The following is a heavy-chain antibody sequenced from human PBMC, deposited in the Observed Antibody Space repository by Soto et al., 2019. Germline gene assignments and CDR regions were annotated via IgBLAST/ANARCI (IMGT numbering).Heavy chain of an antibody. CDR3: ATGGIDIYH. V-gene: IGHV1-18*01. CDR1: GYTFTSYG. Sequence: QVQLVQSGAEVKKPGASVKVSCKASGYTFTSYGISWVRQAPGQGLEWMGWISAYNGNTNYAQKHQGRVNMTTDTPRSTAYMELSSLRSVYTAVYYAATGGIDIYHCGQRTLVNASS. CDR2: ISAYNGNT. D-gene: IGHD3-9*01. J-gene: IGHJ5*02.